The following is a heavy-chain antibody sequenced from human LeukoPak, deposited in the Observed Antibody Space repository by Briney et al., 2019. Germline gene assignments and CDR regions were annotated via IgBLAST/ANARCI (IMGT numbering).Heavy chain of an antibody. CDR1: GYTFTSYY. V-gene: IGHV1-46*01. Sequence: ASVKVSCKASGYTFTSYYMHWVRQAPGQGLEWMGIINPSGGSTSYAQKFQGRVTITADESTSTAYMELSSLRSEDTAVYYCASESRDGYIVDWGQGTLVTVSS. D-gene: IGHD5-24*01. CDR3: ASESRDGYIVD. J-gene: IGHJ4*02. CDR2: INPSGGST.